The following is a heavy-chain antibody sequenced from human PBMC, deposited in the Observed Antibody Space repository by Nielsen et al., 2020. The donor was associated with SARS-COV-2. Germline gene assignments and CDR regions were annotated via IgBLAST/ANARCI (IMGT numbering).Heavy chain of an antibody. CDR1: GYTFTAYG. CDR3: ATQPYCGGDCYGAFDI. Sequence: SVKVSCKASGYTFTAYGFSWVRQAPGQGLEWMGGIIPIFGTANYAQKFQGRVTITADESTSTAYMELSSLRSEDTAVYYCATQPYCGGDCYGAFDIWGQGTMVTVSS. J-gene: IGHJ3*02. V-gene: IGHV1-69*13. D-gene: IGHD2-21*02. CDR2: IIPIFGTA.